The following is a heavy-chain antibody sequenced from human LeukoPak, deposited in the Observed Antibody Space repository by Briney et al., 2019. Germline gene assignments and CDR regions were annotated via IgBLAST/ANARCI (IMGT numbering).Heavy chain of an antibody. Sequence: AGGSLRLSCTVSGFTVSSNSMSWVRQAPGKELEWVSFVYSDNTHYSDSVKGRFTISRDNSKNTLYLQMNSLRAEDTAVYYCARRAGAYSHPYDYWGQGTLVTVSS. V-gene: IGHV3-53*01. CDR1: GFTVSSNS. CDR3: ARRAGAYSHPYDY. D-gene: IGHD4/OR15-4a*01. CDR2: VYSDNT. J-gene: IGHJ4*02.